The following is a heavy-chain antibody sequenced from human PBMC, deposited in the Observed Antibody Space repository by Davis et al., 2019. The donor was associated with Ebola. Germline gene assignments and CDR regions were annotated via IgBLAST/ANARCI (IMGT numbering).Heavy chain of an antibody. CDR2: ISYDGSNK. CDR1: GLTFSSYG. CDR3: ANPTSRGY. J-gene: IGHJ4*02. Sequence: GGSLRLSCAASGLTFSSYGMHWVRQAPGKGLEWVAVISYDGSNKYYADSVKGRFTISRDNSKNTLYLQMNSLRAEDTAVYYCANPTSRGYWGQGTLVTVSS. V-gene: IGHV3-30*18.